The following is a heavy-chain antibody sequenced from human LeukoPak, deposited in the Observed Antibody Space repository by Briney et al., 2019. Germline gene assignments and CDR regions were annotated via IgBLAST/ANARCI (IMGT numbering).Heavy chain of an antibody. D-gene: IGHD3-10*01. Sequence: PSETLSLTCTVSGGSISSYYWSWIRQPPGKGLEWIGYIYYSGSTNYNPSLKSRVTISVDTSKNQFSLQLHSVTPEDTAMYYCTRFYNTNSFDYWGQGTLVTVSS. CDR2: IYYSGST. CDR1: GGSISSYY. V-gene: IGHV4-59*12. CDR3: TRFYNTNSFDY. J-gene: IGHJ4*02.